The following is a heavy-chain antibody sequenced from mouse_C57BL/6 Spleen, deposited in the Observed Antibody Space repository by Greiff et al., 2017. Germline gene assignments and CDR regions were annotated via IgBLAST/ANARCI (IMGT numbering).Heavy chain of an antibody. J-gene: IGHJ4*01. CDR2: IYPRDGST. V-gene: IGHV1-78*01. Sequence: VQLQQSDAELVKPGASVKISCKVSGYTFTDHTIHWMKQRPEQGLDWIGYIYPRDGSTKYNEKFKGKATLTADKSSSTAYMQLNSLTSEDSAVYFCARYYGSSYYAMDYWGQGTSVTVSS. D-gene: IGHD1-1*01. CDR3: ARYYGSSYYAMDY. CDR1: GYTFTDHT.